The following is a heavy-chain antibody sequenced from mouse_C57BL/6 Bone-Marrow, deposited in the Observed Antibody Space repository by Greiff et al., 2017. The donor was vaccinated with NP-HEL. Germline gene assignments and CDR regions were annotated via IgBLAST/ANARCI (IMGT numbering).Heavy chain of an antibody. CDR1: GYSITSGYY. D-gene: IGHD2-2*01. V-gene: IGHV3-6*01. J-gene: IGHJ3*01. CDR2: ISYDGSN. Sequence: VQLKESGPGLVKPSQSLSLTCSVTGYSITSGYYWNWIRQFPGNKLEWMGYISYDGSNNYNPSLKNRISITRDTSKNQFFLKLNSVTTEDTATYYCARWLGGFAYWGQGTLVTVSA. CDR3: ARWLGGFAY.